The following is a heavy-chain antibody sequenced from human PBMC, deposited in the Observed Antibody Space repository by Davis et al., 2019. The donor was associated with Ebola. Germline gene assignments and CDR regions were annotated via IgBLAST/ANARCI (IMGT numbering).Heavy chain of an antibody. V-gene: IGHV4-34*01. Sequence: SETLSPTCAVYGGSSSGYYWSWIRQPPGKGLEWIGEINHSGSTNYNPSLKSRVTISVDTSKNQFSLKLSSVTAADTAVYYCARVEMATIEGFDYWGQGTLVTVSS. CDR1: GGSSSGYY. D-gene: IGHD5-24*01. CDR2: INHSGST. CDR3: ARVEMATIEGFDY. J-gene: IGHJ4*02.